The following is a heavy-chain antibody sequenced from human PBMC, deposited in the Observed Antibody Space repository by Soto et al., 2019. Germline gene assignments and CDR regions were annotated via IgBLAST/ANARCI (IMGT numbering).Heavy chain of an antibody. Sequence: SQTLSLTCAISGDSVSSNSAAWNWIRQSPSRGLEWLGRTYYRSKWYNDYAVSVKSRITINPDTSKNQFSLQLNSVTPEDTAVYYCAREESWRPDRRYYVDLSSQGTEYYCYYMDVWGKGSSVTVSS. D-gene: IGHD3-10*02. CDR1: GDSVSSNSAA. J-gene: IGHJ6*03. CDR3: AREESWRPDRRYYVDLSSQGTEYYCYYMDV. V-gene: IGHV6-1*01. CDR2: TYYRSKWYN.